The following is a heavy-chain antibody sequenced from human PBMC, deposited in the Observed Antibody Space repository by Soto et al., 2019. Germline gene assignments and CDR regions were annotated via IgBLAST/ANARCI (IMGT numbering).Heavy chain of an antibody. D-gene: IGHD3-3*01. J-gene: IGHJ4*02. CDR3: AKDRQPDGLWTFDH. CDR1: GFTFRTYA. CDR2: LFGSGAGI. V-gene: IGHV3-23*01. Sequence: GGSLSLSCAASGFTFRTYAMSWVRHAPGKGLEWVAGLFGSGAGISYADSVKGRFTISRDNSNDMLYLQMGSLRVEDTAVYYCAKDRQPDGLWTFDHWGQGTVVTVSS.